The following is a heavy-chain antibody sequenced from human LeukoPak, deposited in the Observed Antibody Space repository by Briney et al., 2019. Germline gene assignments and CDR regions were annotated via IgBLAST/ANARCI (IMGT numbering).Heavy chain of an antibody. CDR3: AKAASSNWNDVSDY. D-gene: IGHD1-20*01. CDR2: ISGRGVST. CDR1: GFTFSTYA. J-gene: IGHJ4*02. Sequence: GGSLRLSCAASGFTFSTYAMSWVRQAPGKGLEWVSAISGRGVSTSYADSVRGRFTISRENSKNTLYLQMNSLRAEDTAVYYCAKAASSNWNDVSDYWGQGTLVTVSS. V-gene: IGHV3-23*01.